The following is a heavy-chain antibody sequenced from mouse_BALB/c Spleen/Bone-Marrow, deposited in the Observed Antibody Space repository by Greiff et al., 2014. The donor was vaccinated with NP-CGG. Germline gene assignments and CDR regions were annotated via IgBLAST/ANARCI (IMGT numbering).Heavy chain of an antibody. CDR3: AIYYYGSSGFAY. Sequence: EVQLQESGAELVKPGASAKLSCTASGFNIKDTYMHWVKQRPEQGLEWIGRIDPANGNTKYDPKFQGKAIITADTSSNTAYLQLSSLTSEDTAVYYCAIYYYGSSGFAYWGQGTLVTVSA. CDR2: IDPANGNT. V-gene: IGHV14-3*02. J-gene: IGHJ3*01. D-gene: IGHD1-1*01. CDR1: GFNIKDTY.